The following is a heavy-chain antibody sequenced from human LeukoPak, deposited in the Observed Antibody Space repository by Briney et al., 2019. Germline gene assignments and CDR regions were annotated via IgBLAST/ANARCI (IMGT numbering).Heavy chain of an antibody. D-gene: IGHD7-27*01. CDR3: ARDPPNWGFGY. V-gene: IGHV3-48*01. J-gene: IGHJ4*02. CDR1: GFTFSDYS. Sequence: GGSLRLSCAASGFTFSDYSMNWVRQAPGKGLEWISYISSSSSTMYYADSVKGRFIISRDNAKKSLYLRMNSLRVEDTAVYYCARDPPNWGFGYWGQGTLVTVSS. CDR2: ISSSSSTM.